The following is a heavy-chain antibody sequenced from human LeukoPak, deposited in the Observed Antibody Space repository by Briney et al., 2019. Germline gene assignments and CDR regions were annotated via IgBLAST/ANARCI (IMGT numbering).Heavy chain of an antibody. V-gene: IGHV5-51*01. CDR3: ARVLIRGDEIDY. CDR1: GYSFTSYW. D-gene: IGHD2-21*01. CDR2: IYPGDSDT. Sequence: TGESLKISCKGSGYSFTSYWIGWVRQTPGKGLEWMGIIYPGDSDTRYSPSFQGQVTISADKSISTAYLQWTSLKASDSAMYYCARVLIRGDEIDYWGQGTLVTVSS. J-gene: IGHJ4*02.